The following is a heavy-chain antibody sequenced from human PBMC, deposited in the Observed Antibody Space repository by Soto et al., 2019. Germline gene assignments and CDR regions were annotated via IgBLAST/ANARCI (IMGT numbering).Heavy chain of an antibody. Sequence: PSETLSLTCAVSGYSISSGYYWGWIRQPPGKGLEWIGSIYHSGSTYYNPSLKSRVTISVDTSKNQFSLKLSSVTAADTAVYYCARESYALLPKGKFDPWGQGTLVTVSS. V-gene: IGHV4-38-2*01. CDR2: IYHSGST. J-gene: IGHJ5*02. D-gene: IGHD3-16*02. CDR3: ARESYALLPKGKFDP. CDR1: GYSISSGYY.